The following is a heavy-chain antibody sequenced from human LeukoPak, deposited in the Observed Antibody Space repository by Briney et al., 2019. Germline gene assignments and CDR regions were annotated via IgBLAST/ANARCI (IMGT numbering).Heavy chain of an antibody. CDR2: INHSGST. D-gene: IGHD2-2*01. CDR1: GGSFSGYY. J-gene: IGHJ6*02. Sequence: SETLSLTCAVYGGSFSGYYWSWIRQPPGKGLEWMGEINHSGSTNYNPSLKSRVTISVDTSKNQFSLKLSSVTAADTAVYYCTTTSYCSSTSCWFTYYYYGMDVWGQGTTVTVSS. CDR3: TTTSYCSSTSCWFTYYYYGMDV. V-gene: IGHV4-34*03.